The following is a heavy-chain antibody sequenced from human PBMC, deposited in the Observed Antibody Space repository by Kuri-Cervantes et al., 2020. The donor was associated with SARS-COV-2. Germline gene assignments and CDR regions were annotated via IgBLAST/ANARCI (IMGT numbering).Heavy chain of an antibody. J-gene: IGHJ4*02. CDR1: GFTFSSYG. CDR3: AKGGTTVTDFDY. D-gene: IGHD4-17*01. CDR2: ISGSGGST. V-gene: IGHV3-23*01. Sequence: GGSLRLSCAASGFTFSSYGMHWVRQAPGKGLEWVSAISGSGGSTYYADSVKGRFTISRDNSKNTLYLQMNSLRAEDTAVYYCAKGGTTVTDFDYWGQGTLVTVSS.